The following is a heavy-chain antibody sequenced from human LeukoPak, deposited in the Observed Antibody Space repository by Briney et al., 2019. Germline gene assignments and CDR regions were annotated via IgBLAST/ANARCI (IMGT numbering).Heavy chain of an antibody. V-gene: IGHV3-43*02. J-gene: IGHJ6*02. CDR2: ISADGGST. CDR1: GLNFDDSA. Sequence: GGSLRLSCVASGLNFDDSAMHWVRQAPGKGLEWVSLISADGGSTFSADSVKGRFSISRDNSKNSLYLQMNSLRSEDTAVYYCARRSTMSYHAIDVWGQGTMVTVSS. D-gene: IGHD5/OR15-5a*01. CDR3: ARRSTMSYHAIDV.